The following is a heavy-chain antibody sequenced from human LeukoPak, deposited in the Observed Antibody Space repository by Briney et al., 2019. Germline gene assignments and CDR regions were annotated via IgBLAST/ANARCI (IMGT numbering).Heavy chain of an antibody. CDR1: GFTFSTYA. Sequence: TGGSLRLSCSASGFTFSTYAMHWVREAPGKGLVHVSTINTNGDDTYYADSVKGRFTISRDNAKNSLYLQMNSLRAEDTAVYYCAREATVTRDYVDYWGQGTLVTVSS. V-gene: IGHV3-64*04. D-gene: IGHD4-17*01. CDR2: INTNGDDT. J-gene: IGHJ4*02. CDR3: AREATVTRDYVDY.